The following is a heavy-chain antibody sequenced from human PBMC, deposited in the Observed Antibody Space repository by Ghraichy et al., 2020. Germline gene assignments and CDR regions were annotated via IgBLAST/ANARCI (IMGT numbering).Heavy chain of an antibody. CDR2: ISGSGGST. CDR1: GFTFSSYA. V-gene: IGHV3-23*01. D-gene: IGHD2-2*01. J-gene: IGHJ1*01. CDR3: AKDDAQYCSSTSCYAVFGGYFQH. Sequence: GGSLRLSCAASGFTFSSYAMSWVRQAPGKGLEWVSAISGSGGSTYYADSVKGRFTISRDNSKNTLYLQMNSLRAEDTAVYYCAKDDAQYCSSTSCYAVFGGYFQHWGQGTLVTVSS.